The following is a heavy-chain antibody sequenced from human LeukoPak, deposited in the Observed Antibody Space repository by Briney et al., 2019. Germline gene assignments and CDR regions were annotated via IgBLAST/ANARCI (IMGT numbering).Heavy chain of an antibody. CDR2: INPSGGST. V-gene: IGHV1-46*01. Sequence: AASVKVSCKASGYTFTNYYMRWVRQAPGQGLEGMGIINPSGGSTTYAQKLQDRVTMTRDTSISTAYMELSRLRSDDTAVYYCARDAYYYDSSGYYPLWGQGTMVTVSS. CDR1: GYTFTNYY. D-gene: IGHD3-22*01. J-gene: IGHJ3*01. CDR3: ARDAYYYDSSGYYPL.